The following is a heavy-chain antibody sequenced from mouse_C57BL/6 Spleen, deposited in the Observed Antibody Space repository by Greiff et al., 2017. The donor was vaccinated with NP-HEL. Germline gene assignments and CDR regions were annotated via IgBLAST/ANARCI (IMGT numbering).Heavy chain of an antibody. J-gene: IGHJ2*01. CDR1: GFTFSSYA. Sequence: EVQLVESGGGLVKPGGSLKLSCAASGFTFSSYAMSWVRQTPEKRLAWVATISDGGSYTYYPDNVQGRFTISRDNAKNNLYLQMSHLKSEDTAMYYWARAPAYYSNDYFDDWGQGPTLTVSS. CDR2: ISDGGSYT. V-gene: IGHV5-4*01. CDR3: ARAPAYYSNDYFDD. D-gene: IGHD2-5*01.